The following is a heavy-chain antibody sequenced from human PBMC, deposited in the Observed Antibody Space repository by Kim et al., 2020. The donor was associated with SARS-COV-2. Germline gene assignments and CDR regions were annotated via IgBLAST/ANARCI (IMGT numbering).Heavy chain of an antibody. CDR3: RRGHWGDTPS. J-gene: IGHJ5*02. Sequence: GGSLRLSCAASGFIVTNHYLTWVRQAPGKGLEWLSMIHIDGTTYYADSVRGRFTISRDTSENTLYLQMNNLIAEDTAIYFCRRGHWGDTPSWGQGTRVT. CDR2: IHIDGTT. V-gene: IGHV3-53*01. D-gene: IGHD7-27*01. CDR1: GFIVTNHY.